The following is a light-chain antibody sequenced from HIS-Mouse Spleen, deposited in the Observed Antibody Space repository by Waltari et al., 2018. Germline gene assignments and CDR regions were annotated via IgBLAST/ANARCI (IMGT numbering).Light chain of an antibody. CDR3: AAWDDSLKRV. CDR2: SNN. Sequence: QSVLTQPPSASGTPGQRVTISCSGSSSNIGSNTVNGYQQLPGTAPKLLIYSNNQRPSGVPDRFSGSKSGTSASLAISGLQSEDEADYYCAAWDDSLKRVFGGGTKLTVL. CDR1: SSNIGSNT. V-gene: IGLV1-44*01. J-gene: IGLJ2*01.